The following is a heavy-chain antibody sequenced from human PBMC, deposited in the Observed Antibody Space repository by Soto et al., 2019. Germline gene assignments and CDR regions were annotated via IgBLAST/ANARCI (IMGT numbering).Heavy chain of an antibody. V-gene: IGHV4-59*08. D-gene: IGHD3-22*01. J-gene: IGHJ4*02. CDR3: ASQHYYDSSGYYVGY. Sequence: SETLSLTCIVSGRSISSYYWSWIRQPPGKGLEWIGYIYYSGSTNYNPSLKSRVSMSVETSKSQFSLKLSSVTAADTAVYYCASQHYYDSSGYYVGYWGQGTLVTVSS. CDR2: IYYSGST. CDR1: GRSISSYY.